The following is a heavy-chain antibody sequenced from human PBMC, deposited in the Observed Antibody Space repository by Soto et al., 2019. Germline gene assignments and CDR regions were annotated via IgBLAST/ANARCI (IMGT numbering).Heavy chain of an antibody. D-gene: IGHD3-3*01. Sequence: ASVKVSCKASGYTFTDYYMHWVRQAPGQGLEWMGWINPNSGGTNYAQKFQGWVTMTRDTSISTAYMELSRLRSEDTAVYYCARAGWSGYYSLYYYYYCYMDVWGKGTTVTVSS. CDR3: ARAGWSGYYSLYYYYYCYMDV. CDR1: GYTFTDYY. CDR2: INPNSGGT. J-gene: IGHJ6*03. V-gene: IGHV1-2*04.